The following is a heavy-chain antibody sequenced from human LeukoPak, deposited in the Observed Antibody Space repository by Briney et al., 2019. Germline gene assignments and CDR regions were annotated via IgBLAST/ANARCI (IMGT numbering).Heavy chain of an antibody. CDR2: INPNSGGS. CDR3: ARHPGYDYGMDV. V-gene: IGHV1-2*02. Sequence: GASVKVSFKASGYTFVGYYMHWVRQAPGQGLEWMGWINPNSGGSNYAQKFQGRVTMTRDTSISTAYMELSRLRSDDTAVYYCARHPGYDYGMDVWGQGTTVTVSS. CDR1: GYTFVGYY. J-gene: IGHJ6*02.